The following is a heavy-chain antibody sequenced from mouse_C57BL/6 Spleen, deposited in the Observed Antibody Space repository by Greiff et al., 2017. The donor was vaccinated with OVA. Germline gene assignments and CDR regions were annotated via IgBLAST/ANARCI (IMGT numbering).Heavy chain of an antibody. J-gene: IGHJ4*01. CDR2: IDPEDGDT. CDR1: GFNIKDYY. CDR3: TTEGYDPYAMDY. D-gene: IGHD2-2*01. V-gene: IGHV14-1*01. Sequence: VQLQQSGAELVRPGASVKLSCTASGFNIKDYYMHWVKQRPEQGLEWIGRIDPEDGDTEYAPKFQGKATMTADTSSNTAYLQLSSLTSEDTAVYYCTTEGYDPYAMDYWGQGTSVTVSS.